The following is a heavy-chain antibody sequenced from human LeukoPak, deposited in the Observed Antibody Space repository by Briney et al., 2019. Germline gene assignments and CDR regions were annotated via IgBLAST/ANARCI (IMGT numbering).Heavy chain of an antibody. V-gene: IGHV5-51*01. CDR1: GYSFTSYW. CDR3: ARSRGMVRGYNWFDP. CDR2: IYPGDSDT. D-gene: IGHD3-10*01. Sequence: GESLKISCKGSGYSFTSYWIGWVRQMPGKGLEWMGIIYPGDSDTRYSPSFQGQVTISADKSISTAYLQWSSLKATDTAMYYCARSRGMVRGYNWFDPWGQGTLVTVSS. J-gene: IGHJ5*02.